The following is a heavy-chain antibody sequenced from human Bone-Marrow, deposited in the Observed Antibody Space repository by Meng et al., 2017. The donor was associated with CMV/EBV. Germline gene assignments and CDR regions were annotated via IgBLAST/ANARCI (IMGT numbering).Heavy chain of an antibody. D-gene: IGHD1-7*01. Sequence: SQTPSLTCAISGDSVPTNSAAWNWIRQSPSRGLEWLGRTYYRSKWYNDYAVSVKSRITINPDTSKNQFSLQLNSVTPEDTAVYYCARVLTGTTLGPPFIDYWGQGTLVTVSS. J-gene: IGHJ4*02. CDR2: TYYRSKWYN. CDR3: ARVLTGTTLGPPFIDY. V-gene: IGHV6-1*01. CDR1: GDSVPTNSAA.